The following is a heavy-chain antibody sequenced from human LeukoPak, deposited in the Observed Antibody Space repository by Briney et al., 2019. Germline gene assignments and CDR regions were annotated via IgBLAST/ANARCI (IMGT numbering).Heavy chain of an antibody. V-gene: IGHV3-73*01. CDR3: TRHLTSSGWPDY. CDR2: IRSKANSYAT. Sequence: GGSLRLSCAASGFTFSGSAMHWVRQASGKGLEWVGRIRSKANSYATAYAASVKGRFTISRDDSKNTAYLQMNSLKTEDTAVYYCTRHLTSSGWPDYWGQGTLVTVSS. CDR1: GFTFSGSA. J-gene: IGHJ4*02. D-gene: IGHD6-19*01.